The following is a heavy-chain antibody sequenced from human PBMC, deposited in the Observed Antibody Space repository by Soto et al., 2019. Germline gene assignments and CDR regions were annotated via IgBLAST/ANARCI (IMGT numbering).Heavy chain of an antibody. J-gene: IGHJ4*02. CDR3: AKDRQRRTSGYFFYF. CDR2: VSASGLNT. CDR1: GFTFSTYA. D-gene: IGHD6-25*01. Sequence: EVQLLESGGKLVQPGGSLTLSCAASGFTFSTYAMAWVRQAPGKGLEWVSGVSASGLNTDYADPVTGRFYISRVNSKNTMSLHMDILRAEDTGLYYCAKDRQRRTSGYFFYFWGQGTPVTVSS. V-gene: IGHV3-23*01.